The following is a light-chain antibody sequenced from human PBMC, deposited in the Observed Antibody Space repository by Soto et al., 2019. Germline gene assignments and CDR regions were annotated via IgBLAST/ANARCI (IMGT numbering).Light chain of an antibody. CDR1: QSIDRW. CDR3: QQYGTYLWT. Sequence: DIQMTQSPSTLPASVGDRFTITCRASQSIDRWLARFQQKPGKAPKLLMYDASSLESGVPSRLSGSGSGTEFTLTISSLQPDDFATYYCQQYGTYLWTFGQGTKVDIK. J-gene: IGKJ1*01. CDR2: DAS. V-gene: IGKV1-5*01.